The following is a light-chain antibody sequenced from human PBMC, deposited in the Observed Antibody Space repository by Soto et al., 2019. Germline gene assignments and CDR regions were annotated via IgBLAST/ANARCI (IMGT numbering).Light chain of an antibody. CDR2: GAS. J-gene: IGKJ1*01. CDR1: QSVSSN. CDR3: QQYNNWLWT. Sequence: TQSPATLSVSPGERATLSCRASQSVSSNLAWYQQKPGQAPRLLIYGASTRATGIPARFSGSGSGTEFTLTISSLQSEDFAVYYCQQYNNWLWTFGQGTKVDIK. V-gene: IGKV3-15*01.